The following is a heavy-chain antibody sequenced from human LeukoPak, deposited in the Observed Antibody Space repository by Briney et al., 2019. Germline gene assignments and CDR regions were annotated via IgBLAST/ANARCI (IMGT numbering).Heavy chain of an antibody. D-gene: IGHD6-6*01. V-gene: IGHV1-2*02. J-gene: IGHJ4*02. CDR1: GYTFTAYY. CDR2: INPNSGGT. Sequence: ASVKVSCMASGYTFTAYYMHWVRQAPGQGLEWMGWINPNSGGTNYAQKFQGRVTMTRDTSISTAYMELSRLRSDDTAVYYCARSPYSSSSRYYFDYWGQGTLVTVSS. CDR3: ARSPYSSSSRYYFDY.